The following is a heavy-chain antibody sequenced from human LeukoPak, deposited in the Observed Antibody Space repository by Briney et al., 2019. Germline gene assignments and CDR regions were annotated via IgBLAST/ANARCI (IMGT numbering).Heavy chain of an antibody. Sequence: ASVKVSCKASGYTFTSYGISWVRQAPGQGLEWMGWISAYNGNTNYAQRLQGRVTMTTDTSTSTAYMELRSLRSDDTAVYYCASGIAAAGHGYYYYMDVWGKGTTVTVSS. J-gene: IGHJ6*03. V-gene: IGHV1-18*01. CDR3: ASGIAAAGHGYYYYMDV. D-gene: IGHD6-13*01. CDR2: ISAYNGNT. CDR1: GYTFTSYG.